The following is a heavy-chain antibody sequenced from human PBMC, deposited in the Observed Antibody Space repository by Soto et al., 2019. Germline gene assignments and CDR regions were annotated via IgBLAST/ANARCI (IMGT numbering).Heavy chain of an antibody. Sequence: QVQLVQSGGEVKRPGASVKVSCKTSGYTFSNYGITWVRQAPGQPLEWLGWISLYRDGTNYAQQFHGRVSMTTDTSPTAAYVELRRLRSDDTAVYYCARVVPGADACFGPWGQGTLLTVSS. CDR3: ARVVPGADACFGP. CDR2: ISLYRDGT. D-gene: IGHD2-2*01. V-gene: IGHV1-18*01. J-gene: IGHJ5*02. CDR1: GYTFSNYG.